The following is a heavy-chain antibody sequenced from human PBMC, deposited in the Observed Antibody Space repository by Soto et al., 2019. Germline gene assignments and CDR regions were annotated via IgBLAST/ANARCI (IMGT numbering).Heavy chain of an antibody. J-gene: IGHJ4*02. CDR1: RFTFISYA. Sequence: GGSLRLSCASSRFTFISYAMTWVRQAPGKGLEWVSSITSDGFNTYYADSVKGRFTISRDNSKNTVYLQINSLRAEDTAVYYCSKSGDGYWGQGTLVTVSS. CDR2: ITSDGFNT. CDR3: SKSGDGY. D-gene: IGHD3-10*01. V-gene: IGHV3-23*01.